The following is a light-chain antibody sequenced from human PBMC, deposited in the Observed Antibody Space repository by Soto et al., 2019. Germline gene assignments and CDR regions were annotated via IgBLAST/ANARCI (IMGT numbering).Light chain of an antibody. CDR3: QQYFGAPPYT. V-gene: IGKV4-1*01. J-gene: IGKJ2*01. Sequence: DIVMTQSPDSLAVSLGERATINCKSSQSLFHSSNNRNYFAWYQQKPGQPPKLLIYWSSTRESGVPDRFSGSGYGTDFPLNTTSLQAEDVAVYFCQQYFGAPPYTFGQGTKLAIK. CDR2: WSS. CDR1: QSLFHSSNNRNY.